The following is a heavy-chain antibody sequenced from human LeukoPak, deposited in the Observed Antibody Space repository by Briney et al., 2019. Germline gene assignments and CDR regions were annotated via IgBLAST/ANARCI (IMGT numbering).Heavy chain of an antibody. D-gene: IGHD2-15*01. CDR1: GGSFSGYY. CDR3: ARWAVWGSLCSGGSCRDYYYYSMDV. Sequence: SETLSLTCAVYGGSFSGYYWSWIRQSPGKGLEWIGEINDVGSTNYNPSLKSRVTISVDTSKNQFSLKLTSVTAADTAVYYCARWAVWGSLCSGGSCRDYYYYSMDVWGKGNTVIISS. CDR2: INDVGST. J-gene: IGHJ6*03. V-gene: IGHV4-34*01.